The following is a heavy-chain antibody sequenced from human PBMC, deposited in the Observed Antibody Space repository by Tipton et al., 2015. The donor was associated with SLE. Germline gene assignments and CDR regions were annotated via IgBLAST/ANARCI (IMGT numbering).Heavy chain of an antibody. Sequence: TLSLTCTVSGGSISSYYWSWIRQPPGKGLEWIGHIYSSGSANYNRSLKSRVTISVDTSKNQFSLKLTSVTAADTAVYYCARDLASGMDVWGQGTTVTVSS. CDR2: IYSSGSA. D-gene: IGHD1-26*01. V-gene: IGHV4-4*09. CDR3: ARDLASGMDV. J-gene: IGHJ6*02. CDR1: GGSISSYY.